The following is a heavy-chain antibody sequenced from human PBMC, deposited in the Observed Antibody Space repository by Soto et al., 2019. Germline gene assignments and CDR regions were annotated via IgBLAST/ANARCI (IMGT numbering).Heavy chain of an antibody. D-gene: IGHD3-3*01. CDR2: IYYSGST. V-gene: IGHV4-31*03. Sequence: QVQLQESGPGLVKPSQTLSLTCTVSGGSISSGGYYWSWIRQHPGKGLEWIGYIYYSGSTYYNPSLKSRVTXXVXTXXNQFSLKLSSVTAADTAVYYCAREGGFFRDGYIDYWGQGTLVTVSS. J-gene: IGHJ4*02. CDR3: AREGGFFRDGYIDY. CDR1: GGSISSGGYY.